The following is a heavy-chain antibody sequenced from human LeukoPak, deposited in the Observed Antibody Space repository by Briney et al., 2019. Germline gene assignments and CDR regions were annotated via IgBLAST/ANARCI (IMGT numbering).Heavy chain of an antibody. CDR1: GFTFSSYA. CDR3: ARGGPYTPYYGY. CDR2: IYSGGST. V-gene: IGHV3-53*01. J-gene: IGHJ4*02. D-gene: IGHD3-16*01. Sequence: GGSLRLSCAASGFTFSSYAMHWVRQAPGKGLEWVAVIYSGGSTYYADSVKGRFTISRDNSKNTLYLQMNSLRAEDTAVYYCARGGPYTPYYGYWGQGTLVTVSS.